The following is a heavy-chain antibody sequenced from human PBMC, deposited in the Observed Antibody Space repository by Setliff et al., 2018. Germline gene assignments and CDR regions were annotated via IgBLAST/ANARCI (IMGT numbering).Heavy chain of an antibody. J-gene: IGHJ6*03. V-gene: IGHV4-34*01. CDR1: GGTFSNYH. D-gene: IGHD6-19*01. CDR3: ARAISGWYSAHYYYMDV. Sequence: PSETLSLTCAAYGGTFSNYHWTWIRQSPEKGLEWIGEINHRGSPNYNPSLKSRVTISLDTSKNQFSLNLSSVTATDTAVYYCARAISGWYSAHYYYMDVWGKGTTVTVSS. CDR2: INHRGSP.